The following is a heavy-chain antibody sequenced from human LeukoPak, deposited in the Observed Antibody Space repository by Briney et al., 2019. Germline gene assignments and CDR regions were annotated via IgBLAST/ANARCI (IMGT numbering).Heavy chain of an antibody. CDR1: GFTFSSYA. Sequence: GGSLRLSCAASGFTFSSYAMSWVRQAPGKGLEWVSAISGSGGSTYYADSVKGRFTISRDNSKNTLYLQMNSLRAEDTAVYYCAKDFHRLLGYCSSTSCPGGFDYWGQGTLVTVSS. D-gene: IGHD2-2*01. CDR2: ISGSGGST. J-gene: IGHJ4*02. V-gene: IGHV3-23*01. CDR3: AKDFHRLLGYCSSTSCPGGFDY.